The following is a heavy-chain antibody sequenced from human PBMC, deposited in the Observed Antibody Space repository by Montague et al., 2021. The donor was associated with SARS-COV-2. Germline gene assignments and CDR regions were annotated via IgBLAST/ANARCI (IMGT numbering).Heavy chain of an antibody. D-gene: IGHD3-3*01. CDR3: ARDVRYYDFWSGRAQTSPDY. V-gene: IGHV4-38-2*02. Sequence: SETLSLTCTVSGYSISSGYYWGWIRQPPGKGLEWIGSIYHSGSTYYNPSLKSRVTISVDTSKSQFSLKLSSVTAAGTAVYYCARDVRYYDFWSGRAQTSPDYWGQGTLVTVST. CDR2: IYHSGST. J-gene: IGHJ4*02. CDR1: GYSISSGYY.